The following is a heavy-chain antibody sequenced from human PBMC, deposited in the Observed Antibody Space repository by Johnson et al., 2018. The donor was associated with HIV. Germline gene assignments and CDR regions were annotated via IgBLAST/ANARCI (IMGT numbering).Heavy chain of an antibody. D-gene: IGHD6-6*01. CDR3: ARASVSSPRYSMSSDDAFDI. Sequence: VQLVESGGGVVQPGGSLRLSCAASGFTFDDYAMSWVRQVPGKGLEWVSGINWNGYSTGHADSVKGRFTISRDNAKNSLYLQMNSLRVDDTAVYYCARASVSSPRYSMSSDDAFDIWGQGTMGTVSS. CDR2: INWNGYST. V-gene: IGHV3-20*04. J-gene: IGHJ3*02. CDR1: GFTFDDYA.